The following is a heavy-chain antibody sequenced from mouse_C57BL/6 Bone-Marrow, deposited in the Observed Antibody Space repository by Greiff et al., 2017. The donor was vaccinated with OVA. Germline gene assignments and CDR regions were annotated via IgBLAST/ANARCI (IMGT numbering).Heavy chain of an antibody. Sequence: EVKLMESGGGLVQPGGSLKLSCAASGFTFSDYGMAWVRQAPRKGPEWVAFISNLAYSIYYADTVTGRFTISRENAKNTLYLEMSSVRSEDTAMYYCARHAGSYAMDYWGQGTSVTVSS. CDR3: ARHAGSYAMDY. V-gene: IGHV5-15*01. D-gene: IGHD1-1*01. CDR2: ISNLAYSI. J-gene: IGHJ4*01. CDR1: GFTFSDYG.